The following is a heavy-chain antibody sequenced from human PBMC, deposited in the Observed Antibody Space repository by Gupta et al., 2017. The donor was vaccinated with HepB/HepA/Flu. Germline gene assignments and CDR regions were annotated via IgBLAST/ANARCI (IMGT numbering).Heavy chain of an antibody. CDR1: GFTFTTYG. V-gene: IGHV3-23*01. CDR3: AKGVVAATYDY. CDR2: ISGSGDRT. D-gene: IGHD2-15*01. Sequence: EVQLLESGGGLVQPGGSLRLSCATSGFTFTTYGMAWVRQAPGKGLEWVSSISGSGDRTYYADSVKGRFTISRDNSKNTLYLQMNSLRAGDTAIYYCAKGVVAATYDYGGQGTLVTVSS. J-gene: IGHJ4*02.